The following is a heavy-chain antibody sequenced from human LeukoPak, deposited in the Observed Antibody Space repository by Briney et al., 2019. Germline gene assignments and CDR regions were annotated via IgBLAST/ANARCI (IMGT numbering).Heavy chain of an antibody. V-gene: IGHV3-74*01. D-gene: IGHD6-13*01. CDR2: INTDGRST. J-gene: IGHJ4*02. Sequence: PGGSLRLSCAASRFTFSSYWMHWVRQAPGKGLVWVSRINTDGRSTSYADSVKGRFTISRDNAKNTLYLQMNSLRAEDTAVYYWARAGAAPLTDYWGQGTLVTVSS. CDR3: ARAGAAPLTDY. CDR1: RFTFSSYW.